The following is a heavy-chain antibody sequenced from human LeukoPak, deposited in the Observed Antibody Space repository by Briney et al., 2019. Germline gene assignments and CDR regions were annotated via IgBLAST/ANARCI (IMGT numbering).Heavy chain of an antibody. Sequence: ASVKVSCKASGYTFTGYYMHWVRQAPGQGLEWMGWINPNSGGTNYAQKFQGRVTMTRDTSISTAYMELSRLRSDDTAVYYCARVATVTTFFLDYWGQGTLVTVSS. CDR1: GYTFTGYY. D-gene: IGHD4-17*01. CDR3: ARVATVTTFFLDY. CDR2: INPNSGGT. V-gene: IGHV1-2*02. J-gene: IGHJ4*02.